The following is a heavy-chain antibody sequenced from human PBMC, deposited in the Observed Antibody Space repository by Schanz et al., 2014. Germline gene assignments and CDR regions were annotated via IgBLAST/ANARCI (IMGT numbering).Heavy chain of an antibody. CDR2: ISGSSIHK. V-gene: IGHV3-11*05. CDR1: GFTFSDYY. D-gene: IGHD4-17*01. CDR3: AKDPNGDWVGGFEV. Sequence: QVYLVESGGDLVKPGGSLRLSCAASGFTFSDYYMAWIRQAPGKGLEWVSHISGSSIHKNYADSVKGRFSISRDNGETSVYLQINSLRVEDTALYFCAKDPNGDWVGGFEVRGQGTMVTVSS. J-gene: IGHJ3*01.